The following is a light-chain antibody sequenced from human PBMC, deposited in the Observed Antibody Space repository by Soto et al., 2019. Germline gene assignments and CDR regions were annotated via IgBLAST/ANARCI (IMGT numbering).Light chain of an antibody. CDR2: GAS. J-gene: IGKJ2*01. Sequence: EIVLTQSPGTLSLSPGERATLSCRASQSVGGSYLAWYQKKHGQAPRLLIYGASSRATGIPDRFSGSGSGTDFNLTISRLEPEDFAVYYCHQYGTSARTFGQGTKLEIK. CDR1: QSVGGSY. CDR3: HQYGTSART. V-gene: IGKV3-20*01.